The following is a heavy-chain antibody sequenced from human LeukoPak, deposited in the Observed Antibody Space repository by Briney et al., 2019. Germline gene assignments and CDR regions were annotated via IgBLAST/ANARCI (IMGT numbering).Heavy chain of an antibody. CDR1: GFTFGDYA. CDR3: VRGIDY. V-gene: IGHV3-49*04. D-gene: IGHD2/OR15-2a*01. J-gene: IGHJ4*02. Sequence: GGSLRLSCAASGFTFGDYAMTWVRQAPGKGLEWVGFIRSKVYGGTAEYAPSVKGRFTISRDDSRSIAYLQMNSLKTEDTAVYYCVRGIDYWGQGTLVTVSS. CDR2: IRSKVYGGTA.